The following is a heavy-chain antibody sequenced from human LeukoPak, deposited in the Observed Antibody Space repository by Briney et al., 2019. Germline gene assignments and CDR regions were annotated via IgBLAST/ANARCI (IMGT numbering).Heavy chain of an antibody. Sequence: GGSLRLSCAASGFTFDDYAMHWVRQAPGKGLEWVSGISWNSGSIAYADSVKGRFTISRDNAKSSLYLQMNSLRAEDTALYYCARHRTASDYWGQGTLVTVSS. CDR2: ISWNSGSI. V-gene: IGHV3-9*01. CDR3: ARHRTASDY. CDR1: GFTFDDYA. D-gene: IGHD4-17*01. J-gene: IGHJ4*02.